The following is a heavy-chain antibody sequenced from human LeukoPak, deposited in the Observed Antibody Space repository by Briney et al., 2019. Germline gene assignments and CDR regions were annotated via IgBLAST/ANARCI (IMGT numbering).Heavy chain of an antibody. D-gene: IGHD3-10*01. J-gene: IGHJ6*02. Sequence: GGSLRLSCAASGFTFDDYAMHWVRQAPGKGLEWVSGISWNSGSIGYADSVKGRFTISRDNAKNSLFLQMNSLRDEDTALYYCAKDEWFGELFPTTGLDVWGQGTTVTVSS. CDR2: ISWNSGSI. CDR1: GFTFDDYA. CDR3: AKDEWFGELFPTTGLDV. V-gene: IGHV3-9*01.